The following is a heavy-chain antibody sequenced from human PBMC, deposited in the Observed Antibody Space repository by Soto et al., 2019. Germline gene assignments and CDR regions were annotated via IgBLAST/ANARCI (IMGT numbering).Heavy chain of an antibody. D-gene: IGHD5-12*01. CDR1: GFIFSRSA. CDR3: AQVGGYDYYYYFFMDV. Sequence: EVQLLESGGGLVQPGGSLRLSCAASGFIFSRSAMSWVRQAPGKGLEWVSGLSASGHTTHYADSAEGRFTISRDNSKNTLYLQMSSLRAEDTAIYYCAQVGGYDYYYYFFMDVWGKGTTVTVSS. V-gene: IGHV3-23*01. J-gene: IGHJ6*03. CDR2: LSASGHTT.